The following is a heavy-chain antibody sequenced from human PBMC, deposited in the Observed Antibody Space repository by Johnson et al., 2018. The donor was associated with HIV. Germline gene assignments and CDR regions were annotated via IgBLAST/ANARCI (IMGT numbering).Heavy chain of an antibody. CDR1: GFTFSSYA. D-gene: IGHD3-22*01. Sequence: QVQLVESGGGVVQPGRSLRLSCAASGFTFSSYAMHWVRQAPGKGLEWVAVISYDGSNKNYADSVKGRFAFSRDNSKNTLYLQMNSLRAEDTAVYYCARADWGYDSSAFDAFDIWGQGTMVTVSS. V-gene: IGHV3-30*09. CDR3: ARADWGYDSSAFDAFDI. J-gene: IGHJ3*02. CDR2: ISYDGSNK.